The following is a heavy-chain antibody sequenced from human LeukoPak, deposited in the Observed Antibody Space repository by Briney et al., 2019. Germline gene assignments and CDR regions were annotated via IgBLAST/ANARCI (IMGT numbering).Heavy chain of an antibody. CDR2: INPHSGGT. CDR3: VREGNELLSKNFDY. Sequence: ASVKVSCKASGFTFSGHYIHWVRQVPGQGLEWMGYINPHSGGTSSPQKFQGRVTMTTDTSISAVYMELSSLTSDDTAMYYCVREGNELLSKNFDYWGQGSLVTVSS. D-gene: IGHD2-21*02. CDR1: GFTFSGHY. V-gene: IGHV1-2*02. J-gene: IGHJ4*02.